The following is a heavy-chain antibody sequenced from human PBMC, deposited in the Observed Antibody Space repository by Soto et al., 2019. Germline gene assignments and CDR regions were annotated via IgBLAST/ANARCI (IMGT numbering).Heavy chain of an antibody. Sequence: GGSLRLSCAASGFTFSSYGMHWVRQAPGKGLEWVAVIWYDGSNKYYADSVKGRFTISRDNSKNTLYLQMNSLRAEDTAVYYYARDVAVAVNWFDPWGQGTLVTVSS. CDR1: GFTFSSYG. CDR3: ARDVAVAVNWFDP. V-gene: IGHV3-33*01. D-gene: IGHD6-19*01. CDR2: IWYDGSNK. J-gene: IGHJ5*02.